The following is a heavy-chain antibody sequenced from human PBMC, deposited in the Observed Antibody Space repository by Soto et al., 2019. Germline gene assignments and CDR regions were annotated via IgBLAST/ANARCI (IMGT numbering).Heavy chain of an antibody. CDR3: ARTYYYGSGSYGLGY. Sequence: SETLSLTCAVYGGSFSGYYWSWIRQPPGKGLEWIGEIHHSGSTNYNPSLKSRVTISVDTSKNQFSLKLSSVTAADTAVYYCARTYYYGSGSYGLGYWGQGTLVTVSS. V-gene: IGHV4-34*01. D-gene: IGHD3-10*01. CDR1: GGSFSGYY. J-gene: IGHJ4*02. CDR2: IHHSGST.